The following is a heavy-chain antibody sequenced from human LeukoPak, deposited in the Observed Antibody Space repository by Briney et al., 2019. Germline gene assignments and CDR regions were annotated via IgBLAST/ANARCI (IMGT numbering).Heavy chain of an antibody. CDR2: ISGSGGST. CDR1: GFTFSSYG. Sequence: PGGSLRLSCAASGFTFSSYGMSWVRQAPGKGLEWVSAISGSGGSTYYADSVKGRFTISRDNSKNTLYLQINSLRAEDTAVYYCAKEYPQGYDPGSSFDYWGQGTLVTVSS. CDR3: AKEYPQGYDPGSSFDY. V-gene: IGHV3-23*01. J-gene: IGHJ4*02. D-gene: IGHD3-22*01.